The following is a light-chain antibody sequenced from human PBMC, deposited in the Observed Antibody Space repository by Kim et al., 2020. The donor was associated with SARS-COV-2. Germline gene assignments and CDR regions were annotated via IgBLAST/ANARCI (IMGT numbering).Light chain of an antibody. Sequence: QSALTQPASVSGSPGQSITISCTGTSSDVGANNYVSWYQQYPVTAPKFMIYDVSKRPSGVSNRFSGSKSGNTASLTISGLQVEDEADYYCSSYTSRNTWVFGGGTQLTVL. CDR1: SSDVGANNY. CDR2: DVS. J-gene: IGLJ3*02. V-gene: IGLV2-14*01. CDR3: SSYTSRNTWV.